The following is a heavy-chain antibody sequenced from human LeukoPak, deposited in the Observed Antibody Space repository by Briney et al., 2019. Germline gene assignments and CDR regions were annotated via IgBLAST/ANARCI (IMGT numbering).Heavy chain of an antibody. CDR1: GFTFSSYS. CDR3: AGDRFSHYYGSGSPPDY. J-gene: IGHJ4*02. Sequence: NPGGSLRLSCAASGFTFSSYSMNWVRQAPGKGLEWVSSISSSSSYIYYADSVRGRFTISRDNAKNSLYLQMNSLRAEDTAVYYCAGDRFSHYYGSGSPPDYWGQGTLVTVSS. V-gene: IGHV3-21*01. D-gene: IGHD3-10*01. CDR2: ISSSSSYI.